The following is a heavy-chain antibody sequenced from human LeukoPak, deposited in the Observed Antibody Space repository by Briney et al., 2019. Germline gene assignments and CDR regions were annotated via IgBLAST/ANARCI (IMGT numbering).Heavy chain of an antibody. V-gene: IGHV3-30*14. CDR1: GFSFSTYV. CDR3: ARDSYGDANFDS. Sequence: GGSLRLSCAASGFSFSTYVMHWVRQAPGKGLEWVALISYDGSNKYYADSVKGRYTISRDVSKNAVYLQMNSLRAEDTAVYYCARDSYGDANFDSWGQGTLVTVSS. D-gene: IGHD4-17*01. CDR2: ISYDGSNK. J-gene: IGHJ4*02.